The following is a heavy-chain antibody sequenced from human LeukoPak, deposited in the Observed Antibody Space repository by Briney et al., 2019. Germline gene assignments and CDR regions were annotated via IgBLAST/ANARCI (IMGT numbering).Heavy chain of an antibody. CDR3: AKRYFDY. CDR2: ISYDGSNK. J-gene: IGHJ4*02. CDR1: GFTFSSYG. V-gene: IGHV3-30*18. Sequence: PGRSLRLSCAASGFTFSSYGMHWVRQAPGKGLEWVAVISYDGSNKYYADSVKGRFTISRDNSKNTLYLQMHSLRAEDTAVYYCAKRYFDYWGQGTLVTVSS. D-gene: IGHD1-14*01.